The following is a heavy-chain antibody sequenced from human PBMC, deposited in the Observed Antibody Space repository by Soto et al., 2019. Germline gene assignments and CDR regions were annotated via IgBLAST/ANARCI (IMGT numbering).Heavy chain of an antibody. CDR1: GGSFSGYY. CDR2: ISHRGST. Sequence: QVQLQQWGAGLLKPSETLSLTCAVYGGSFSGYYWSWIRQPPGKRLEWIGEISHRGSTNYNPSLKSRLTIPVDTSKNQFSLRLSSVTAADTAVYYCARMGGVEGGHYVWGQGTTVTVSS. D-gene: IGHD3-16*01. CDR3: ARMGGVEGGHYV. J-gene: IGHJ6*02. V-gene: IGHV4-34*01.